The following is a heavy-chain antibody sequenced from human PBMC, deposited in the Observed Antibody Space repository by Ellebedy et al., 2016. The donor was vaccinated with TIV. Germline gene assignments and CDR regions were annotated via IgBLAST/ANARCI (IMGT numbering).Heavy chain of an antibody. CDR2: IYPVDSTI. V-gene: IGHV5-51*01. CDR3: ARLWFGEFPDY. J-gene: IGHJ4*02. D-gene: IGHD3-10*01. CDR1: GYSFTNQW. Sequence: GESLKISCKASGYSFTNQWIGWVRQVPGKGLEWMAVIYPVDSTINYSPSFQGKVTISADKSISTAYLQWTSLKASDTAMFYCARLWFGEFPDYWGQGALVTVSS.